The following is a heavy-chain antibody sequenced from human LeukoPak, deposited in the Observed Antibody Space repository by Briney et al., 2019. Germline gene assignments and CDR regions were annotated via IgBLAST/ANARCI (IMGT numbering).Heavy chain of an antibody. CDR1: GYTFTSYD. D-gene: IGHD6-6*01. V-gene: IGHV1-8*01. Sequence: ASVKVSCKASGYTFTSYDINWVRQATGQGLEWMGWMNPNSGNTGYAQKFQGRVTMTRNTSISTAYMELRSLRSDDTAVYYCARDGGVYSSSSFDYWGQGTLVTVSS. CDR3: ARDGGVYSSSSFDY. CDR2: MNPNSGNT. J-gene: IGHJ4*02.